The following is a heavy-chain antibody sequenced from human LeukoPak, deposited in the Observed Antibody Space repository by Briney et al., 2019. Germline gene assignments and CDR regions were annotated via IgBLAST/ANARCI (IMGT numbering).Heavy chain of an antibody. D-gene: IGHD3-10*01. Sequence: ASVKVSCQTSGYTFTDYYVQWMRQAPGQGVEWMGWINPNSGVTNYAQKFQGRVTMTRDTSIDTAYMELSRLRSDDTALFYCAKVGPLARRSGRYSTHFDYWGQGTLVTVSS. CDR1: GYTFTDYY. J-gene: IGHJ4*02. CDR2: INPNSGVT. CDR3: AKVGPLARRSGRYSTHFDY. V-gene: IGHV1-2*02.